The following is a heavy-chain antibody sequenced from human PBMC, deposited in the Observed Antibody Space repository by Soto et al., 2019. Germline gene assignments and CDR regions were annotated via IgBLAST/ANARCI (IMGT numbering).Heavy chain of an antibody. CDR3: TRCGIRYHSNGFYLGIDGMDV. Sequence: QVQLVQSGAEVKKPESSVRVSCKASGGTFNNYAITWVRQAPGQGLEWLGGTIPMFGTTNYAEKFQGRVTITADESTNTAYMELSSLRSEDTSVYYSTRCGIRYHSNGFYLGIDGMDVWGQGTTVIVSS. V-gene: IGHV1-69*12. D-gene: IGHD3-22*01. J-gene: IGHJ6*02. CDR2: TIPMFGTT. CDR1: GGTFNNYA.